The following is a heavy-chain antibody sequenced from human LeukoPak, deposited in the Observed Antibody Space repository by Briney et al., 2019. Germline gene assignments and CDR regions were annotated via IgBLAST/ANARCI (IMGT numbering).Heavy chain of an antibody. Sequence: PGGSLRLSCAASGFTFSIYSMNWVRQAPGKGLEWVSSISSSSSYIYYADSVKGRFTISRDNAKNSLYLQMNSLRAEDTAVYYCARGGIVANDYWGQGTLVTVSS. J-gene: IGHJ4*02. CDR3: ARGGIVANDY. D-gene: IGHD1-26*01. CDR1: GFTFSIYS. V-gene: IGHV3-21*01. CDR2: ISSSSSYI.